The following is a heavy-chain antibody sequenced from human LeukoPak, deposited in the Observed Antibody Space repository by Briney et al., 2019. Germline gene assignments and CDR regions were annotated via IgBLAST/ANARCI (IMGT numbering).Heavy chain of an antibody. V-gene: IGHV3-7*01. D-gene: IGHD4-11*01. J-gene: IGHJ4*02. CDR2: IKEDGSDK. CDR3: AKGGHYNFDY. Sequence: GGSLRLPCAASGFTFSTYWMKWVRQAPGKGWEWVGSIKEDGSDKYYVDSVKGRFSISRDNAKNALYLQMNSLRTEDTAVYYCAKGGHYNFDYWGQGTLVTVSS. CDR1: GFTFSTYW.